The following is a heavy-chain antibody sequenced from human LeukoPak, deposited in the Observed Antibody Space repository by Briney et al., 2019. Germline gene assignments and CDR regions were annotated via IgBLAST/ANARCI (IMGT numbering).Heavy chain of an antibody. CDR3: TLYNY. V-gene: IGHV1-3*03. D-gene: IGHD2-2*02. J-gene: IGHJ4*02. CDR2: INPGNGDT. CDR1: GYSFTIQD. Sequence: ASVKVSCKTSGYSFTIQDRHWARQAPGQSLEWMGCINPGNGDTKYSQEFQGRVTITRDTSAPTAHMELSSLRPDDMAVYYCTLYNYWGQGTLVTVSS.